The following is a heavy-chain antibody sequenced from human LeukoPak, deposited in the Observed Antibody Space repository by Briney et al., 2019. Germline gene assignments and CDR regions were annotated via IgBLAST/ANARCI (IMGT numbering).Heavy chain of an antibody. CDR3: ASTYYYDSSGYYPNWFDP. CDR1: GGSISSSSYY. CDR2: IYYSGST. D-gene: IGHD3-22*01. V-gene: IGHV4-39*01. J-gene: IGHJ5*02. Sequence: SETLSLTCTVSGGSISSSSYYWGWIRQPPGKGLEWLGSIYYSGSTYYNPSLKSRVTISVDTSKTQFSLKLSSVTAADTAVYYCASTYYYDSSGYYPNWFDPWGQGTLVTVSS.